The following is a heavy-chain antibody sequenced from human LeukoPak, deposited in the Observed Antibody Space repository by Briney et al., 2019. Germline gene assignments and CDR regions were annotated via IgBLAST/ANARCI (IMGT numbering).Heavy chain of an antibody. V-gene: IGHV4-30-4*01. CDR3: ARVRSRDGYDYGLLDY. J-gene: IGHJ4*02. CDR1: GDSISSGDYY. Sequence: SQTLSLTCTVSGDSISSGDYYWSWIRQPPGKGLEWIGYIYYSGSTYYNPSLKSRLPISVDTSKNQFSLKLTSVTAADTAVYYCARVRSRDGYDYGLLDYWGQGTLVTVSS. D-gene: IGHD5-24*01. CDR2: IYYSGST.